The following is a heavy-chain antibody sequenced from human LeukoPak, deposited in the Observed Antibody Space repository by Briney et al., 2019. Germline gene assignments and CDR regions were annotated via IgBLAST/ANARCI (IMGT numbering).Heavy chain of an antibody. V-gene: IGHV2-5*01. CDR2: IYWNGDK. CDR1: GFSLSNGEVG. CDR3: AHDSPGYYGFDY. J-gene: IGHJ4*02. Sequence: SGPTLVKPTQTLTLTCTFSGFSLSNGEVGVAWIRQPPGKALEWLALIYWNGDKRYSPPLRSRLTITKDTSKNQVVLTMTNIDPVDTATYYCAHDSPGYYGFDYWGQGTLVTVSS. D-gene: IGHD3-22*01.